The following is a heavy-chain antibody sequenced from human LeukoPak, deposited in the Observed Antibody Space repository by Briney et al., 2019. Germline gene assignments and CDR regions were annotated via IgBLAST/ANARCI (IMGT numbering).Heavy chain of an antibody. CDR1: GYTFTSYA. CDR2: INAGNGNT. Sequence: ASVKVSCKASGYTFTSYAMHWVRQAPGQRLEWMGWINAGNGNTKYSQKFQGRVTITRDTSASTAYMELSSLRSEDTAMYYCARDHGDSSGYYYSAFDIWGQGTMVTVSS. V-gene: IGHV1-3*01. D-gene: IGHD3-22*01. J-gene: IGHJ3*02. CDR3: ARDHGDSSGYYYSAFDI.